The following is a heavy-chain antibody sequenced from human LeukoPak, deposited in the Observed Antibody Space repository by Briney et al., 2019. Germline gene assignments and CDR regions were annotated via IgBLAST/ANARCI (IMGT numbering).Heavy chain of an antibody. Sequence: PSETLSLTCSVSGASVSSGSYYWSWIRQPPGKGLEWIGYMYYSGSTNYNPSLKSRVTISVDTSNNQFSLKLSSVTAADTAVYYCARGGIAVPEYWGQGILVTVSS. D-gene: IGHD6-19*01. CDR3: ARGGIAVPEY. J-gene: IGHJ4*02. V-gene: IGHV4-61*01. CDR1: GASVSSGSYY. CDR2: MYYSGST.